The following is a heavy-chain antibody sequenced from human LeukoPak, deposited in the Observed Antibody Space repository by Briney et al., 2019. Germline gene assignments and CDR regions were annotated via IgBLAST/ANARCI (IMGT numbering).Heavy chain of an antibody. V-gene: IGHV1-8*01. CDR2: INPKSNNT. J-gene: IGHJ4*02. D-gene: IGHD2-2*01. Sequence: ASVKVSCKASGFGFSTYDINWVRQAAEQGLEWMGWINPKSNNTGFAQRFQGRVTMTTNTSINIAYMELGSLTSEDTAVYFCARGRGFLPAASPFDYWGQGTLVTVSS. CDR3: ARGRGFLPAASPFDY. CDR1: GFGFSTYD.